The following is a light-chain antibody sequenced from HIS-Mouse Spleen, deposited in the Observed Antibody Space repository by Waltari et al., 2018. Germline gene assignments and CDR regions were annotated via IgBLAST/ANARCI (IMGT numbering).Light chain of an antibody. CDR3: SSYTSSSTPYV. J-gene: IGLJ1*01. CDR1: SSDVGGYNY. Sequence: QSALTQPASVSGSPGQSITISCTGTSSDVGGYNYVSWYQQHPGKAPKPMIYDVSNRPSGVSNRFSRSKSGNTASLTISGLQAEDEADYYCSSYTSSSTPYVFGTGTKVTVL. V-gene: IGLV2-14*03. CDR2: DVS.